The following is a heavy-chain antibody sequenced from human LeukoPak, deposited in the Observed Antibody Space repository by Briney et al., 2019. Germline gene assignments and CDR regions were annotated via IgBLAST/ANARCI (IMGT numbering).Heavy chain of an antibody. V-gene: IGHV1-8*01. D-gene: IGHD6-6*01. CDR1: GYTFTSYD. CDR3: ARGLGAARPDLQN. Sequence: ASVKVSCKASGYTFTSYDINWVLQATGQGLEWMGWMNPNSGNTGYAQKFQGIVTMTRNTSISTAYMELSSLRSEDTAVYYCARGLGAARPDLQNWGQGTLVTVSS. J-gene: IGHJ1*01. CDR2: MNPNSGNT.